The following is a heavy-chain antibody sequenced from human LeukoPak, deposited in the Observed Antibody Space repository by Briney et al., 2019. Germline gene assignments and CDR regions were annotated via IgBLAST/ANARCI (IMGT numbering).Heavy chain of an antibody. D-gene: IGHD6-19*01. CDR3: AKEGLITETGYSSGWYGGHGYFDL. CDR2: ISSSSSYI. CDR1: GFTFSSYS. Sequence: GGSLRLSCAASGFTFSSYSMNWVRQAPGKWLEWVSSISSSSSYIYYADSVKGRFTISRDNAKNSLYLQMNSLRAEDTAVYYCAKEGLITETGYSSGWYGGHGYFDLWGRGTLVTVSS. J-gene: IGHJ2*01. V-gene: IGHV3-21*01.